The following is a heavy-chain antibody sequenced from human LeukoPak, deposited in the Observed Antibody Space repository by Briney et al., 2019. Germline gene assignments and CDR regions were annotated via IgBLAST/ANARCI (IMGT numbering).Heavy chain of an antibody. CDR2: TRNKANSYTT. V-gene: IGHV3-72*01. D-gene: IGHD6-19*01. CDR3: AKDLSGYSSGYDDY. CDR1: GFTFSDHY. Sequence: GGSLRLSCAASGFTFSDHYMDWVRQAPGKGLEWVGRTRNKANSYTTEYAASVKGRFTISRDDSKNSLYLQMNSLRAEGTAVYYCAKDLSGYSSGYDDYWGQGTLVTVSS. J-gene: IGHJ4*02.